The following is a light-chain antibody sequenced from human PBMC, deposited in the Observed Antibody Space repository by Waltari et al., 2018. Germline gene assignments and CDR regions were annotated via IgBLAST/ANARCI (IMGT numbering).Light chain of an antibody. CDR2: DVS. CDR3: SSYTSSSTYV. Sequence: QSALTQPASVSGSLGQAITISCAGVYNYVSWYQQHPGNAPKLMIFDVSKRPSGVSNRFSGSRSGNTATLTISGLQAEDEANYCCSSYTSSSTYVFGTGTKVT. CDR1: VYNY. V-gene: IGLV2-14*03. J-gene: IGLJ1*01.